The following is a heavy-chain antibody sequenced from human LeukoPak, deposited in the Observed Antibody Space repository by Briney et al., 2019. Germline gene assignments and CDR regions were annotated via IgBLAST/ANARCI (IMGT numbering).Heavy chain of an antibody. J-gene: IGHJ4*02. V-gene: IGHV5-51*01. CDR1: GYSFTSYW. Sequence: GESLKISCKGSGYSFTSYWSGCVRQMPGKGLEGMEINYPGDSDTRYSPSFQGQATISADKSISTAYLQWSSLKASDTAMYYCARLDSSTSCYCTYWGQGTLVTVSS. CDR2: NYPGDSDT. D-gene: IGHD2-2*01. CDR3: ARLDSSTSCYCTY.